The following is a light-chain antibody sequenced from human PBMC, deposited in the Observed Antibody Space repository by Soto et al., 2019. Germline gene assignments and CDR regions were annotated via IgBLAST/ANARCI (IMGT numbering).Light chain of an antibody. Sequence: IQMTQSPSSLSASVGDRVTITCRASQGIRNDLGWYQQKPGKAPKLLIYAASSLQSGVPSRLSGSGSVTDFTLTISSLQPEDFATYYCQQSYSTPPITFGQGTRLEIK. J-gene: IGKJ5*01. CDR1: QGIRND. V-gene: IGKV1-39*01. CDR2: AAS. CDR3: QQSYSTPPIT.